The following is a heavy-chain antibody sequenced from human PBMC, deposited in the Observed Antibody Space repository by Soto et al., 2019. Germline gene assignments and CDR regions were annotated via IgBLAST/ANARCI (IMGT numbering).Heavy chain of an antibody. J-gene: IGHJ6*02. CDR1: GFTFSTYG. CDR3: ARIDCTGNNCNPYYHYGMDV. CDR2: IWYDGSIK. V-gene: IGHV3-33*01. Sequence: GGSLRLSCAASGFTFSTYGMHWVRQIPGNGLQWVAIIWYDGSIKYYADSVKGRFTISRDNSKNTLYLQMNSLRDEDTAVYYCARIDCTGNNCNPYYHYGMDVWGQGTTVTVS. D-gene: IGHD2-8*02.